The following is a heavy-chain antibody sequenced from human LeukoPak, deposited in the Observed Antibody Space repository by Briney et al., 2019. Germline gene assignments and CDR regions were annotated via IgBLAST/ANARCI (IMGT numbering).Heavy chain of an antibody. V-gene: IGHV3-9*01. Sequence: GGSLRLSCAASGFTFDDYAMHWVRHAPGKGLEWVSGISWNSGSIGYADSVKGRFTISRDNAKNSLYLQMNSLRAEDTALYYCYGNDILAGYTYWGQGTLVTVSS. CDR2: ISWNSGSI. CDR1: GFTFDDYA. J-gene: IGHJ4*02. CDR3: YGNDILAGYTY. D-gene: IGHD3-9*01.